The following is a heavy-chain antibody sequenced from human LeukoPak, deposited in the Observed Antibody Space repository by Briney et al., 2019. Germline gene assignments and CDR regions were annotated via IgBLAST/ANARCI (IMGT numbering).Heavy chain of an antibody. Sequence: SVKVSCKASGGTFSSYAISWVRQAPGQGLEWMGGIIPIFGTANYAQKFQGRVTITADESTSTAYMELSSLRAEDTAVYYCAKSGADIVASILGVDYWGQGTLVTVSS. D-gene: IGHD5-12*01. CDR3: AKSGADIVASILGVDY. CDR2: IIPIFGTA. V-gene: IGHV1-69*13. CDR1: GGTFSSYA. J-gene: IGHJ4*02.